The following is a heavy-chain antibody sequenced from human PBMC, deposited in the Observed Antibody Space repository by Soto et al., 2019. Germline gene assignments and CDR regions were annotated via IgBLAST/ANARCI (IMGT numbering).Heavy chain of an antibody. CDR2: IYHSGST. Sequence: SETLSLTCAVSGGSISSGGYSWSWIRQPPGKGLEWIGYIYHSGSTYYNPSLKSRVTISVDRSKNQFSLKLSSVTAADAAVYYCARERYYYDSSGYYSNAFDIWGQGTMVTVSS. J-gene: IGHJ3*02. CDR1: GGSISSGGYS. D-gene: IGHD3-22*01. V-gene: IGHV4-30-2*01. CDR3: ARERYYYDSSGYYSNAFDI.